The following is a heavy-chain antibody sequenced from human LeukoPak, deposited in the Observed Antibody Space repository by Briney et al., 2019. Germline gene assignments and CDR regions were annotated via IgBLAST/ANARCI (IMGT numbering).Heavy chain of an antibody. J-gene: IGHJ4*02. V-gene: IGHV4-39*01. CDR1: GGSISSSRYY. Sequence: SETLSLTCTVSGGSISSSRYYWGWIRQPPGKGLEWIVSIYYSGSTYYNPSLKSRVTISVDTSKNQFSLKLSSVTAADTAVYYCARQRVESSGPFDYWGQGTLVTVSS. CDR3: ARQRVESSGPFDY. CDR2: IYYSGST. D-gene: IGHD3-22*01.